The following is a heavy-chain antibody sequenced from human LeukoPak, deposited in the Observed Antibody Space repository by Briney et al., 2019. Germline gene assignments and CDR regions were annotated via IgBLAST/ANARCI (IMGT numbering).Heavy chain of an antibody. CDR2: IRAYKGNT. CDR1: GYTFTSYG. Sequence: ASVKVSCKASGYTFTSYGISWVRQAPGQGLRGWGWIRAYKGNTNYAQKLQGRVTMTTNTSTSTAYMELRSLRSDDTAVYYCAREEYYYDTSVSSWGQGTLVPSPQ. V-gene: IGHV1-18*01. J-gene: IGHJ5*02. D-gene: IGHD3-22*01. CDR3: AREEYYYDTSVSS.